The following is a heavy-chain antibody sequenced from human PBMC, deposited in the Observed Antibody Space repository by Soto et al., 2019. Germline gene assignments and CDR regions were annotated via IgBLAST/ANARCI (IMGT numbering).Heavy chain of an antibody. Sequence: GGSLTPSCAASGSTFSSYWMSWVRQAPGKGLEWVANIKQDGSEKYYVDSVKGRFTISRDNAKNSLYLQMNGLRAEDTAVYYCAREYVLRFLEWLPQGFDPWGQGTLVTVSS. CDR3: AREYVLRFLEWLPQGFDP. D-gene: IGHD3-3*01. V-gene: IGHV3-7*03. CDR1: GSTFSSYW. J-gene: IGHJ5*02. CDR2: IKQDGSEK.